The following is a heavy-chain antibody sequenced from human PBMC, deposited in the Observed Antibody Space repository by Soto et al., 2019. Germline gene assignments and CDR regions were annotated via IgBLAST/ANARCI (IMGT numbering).Heavy chain of an antibody. CDR1: GFTVSNNY. CDR2: IYSGGYT. CDR3: ATPPGGGGY. V-gene: IGHV3-53*01. J-gene: IGHJ4*02. Sequence: EVPLVESGGGLIQPGGSLRLSCAVSGFTVSNNYMSWVRQAPGKGLEGVSVIYSGGYTAYGDSVKGRFTISRDNSKNNLYPQIKSLGADDPAVFSRATPPGGGGYWGQGTLVTVSS. D-gene: IGHD3-10*01.